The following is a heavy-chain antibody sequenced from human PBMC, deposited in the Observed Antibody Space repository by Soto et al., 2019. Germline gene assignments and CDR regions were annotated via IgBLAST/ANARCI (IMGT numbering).Heavy chain of an antibody. CDR1: GGSISSGGYY. J-gene: IGHJ5*02. CDR2: IYYSGST. V-gene: IGHV4-31*03. Sequence: SETLSLTCTVSGGSISSGGYYWSWIRQHPGKGLEWIGYIYYSGSTYYNPSLKSRVTISVDTSKNQFSLKLSSVTAADTAVYYCASDLGRERYCSSTSCYGYWFDPWGQGTLVTVSS. CDR3: ASDLGRERYCSSTSCYGYWFDP. D-gene: IGHD2-2*01.